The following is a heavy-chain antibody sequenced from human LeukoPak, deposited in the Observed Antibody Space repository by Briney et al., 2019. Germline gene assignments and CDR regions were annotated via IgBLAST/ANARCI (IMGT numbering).Heavy chain of an antibody. CDR1: GFTFSSYS. Sequence: GGSLRLSCAASGFTFSSYSMNWVRQAPGKGLEWVTYISSSGSTIYYADSVKGRFTISRDNAKNSLYLQMNSLRAEDTAVYYCARDFPGGYDAFDIWGQGTMVTVSS. D-gene: IGHD5-12*01. CDR2: ISSSGSTI. J-gene: IGHJ3*02. CDR3: ARDFPGGYDAFDI. V-gene: IGHV3-48*04.